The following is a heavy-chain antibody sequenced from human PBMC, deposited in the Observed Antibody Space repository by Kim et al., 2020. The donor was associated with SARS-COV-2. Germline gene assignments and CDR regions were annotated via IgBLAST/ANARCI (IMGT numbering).Heavy chain of an antibody. Sequence: ASVKGRFTVPRDNPNNVMFLQLDSLRPEDTAVYYCAREGQSSGRAGTYDVWGRGTLVTVSS. V-gene: IGHV3-30*01. CDR3: AREGQSSGRAGTYDV. D-gene: IGHD1-1*01. J-gene: IGHJ3*01.